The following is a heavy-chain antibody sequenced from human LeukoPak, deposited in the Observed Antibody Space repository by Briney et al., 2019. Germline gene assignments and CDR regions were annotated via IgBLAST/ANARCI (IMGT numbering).Heavy chain of an antibody. CDR1: GFTFSSYE. CDR2: ISSSGSTI. J-gene: IGHJ2*01. V-gene: IGHV3-48*03. D-gene: IGHD3-3*01. CDR3: ARDASDYWFFDL. Sequence: QPGGSLRLACAASGFTFSSYEMNWVRQAPGKGLEWVSYISSSGSTIYYADSLEGRFTISRDNAKNSLYLQMNSLRAEDTALYYCARDASDYWFFDLWGRRTLVTVSS.